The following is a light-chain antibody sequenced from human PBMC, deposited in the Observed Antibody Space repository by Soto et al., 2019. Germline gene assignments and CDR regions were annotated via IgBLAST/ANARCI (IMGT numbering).Light chain of an antibody. CDR1: SSDVGGYNY. V-gene: IGLV2-8*01. CDR3: SSYAGSTPYV. CDR2: EVS. J-gene: IGLJ1*01. Sequence: QSALTQPPSASGSPGQSVTISCTGTSSDVGGYNYVSWYQQHPGKAPKLIIYEVSKRPSGVPDRFSGSKSGNTASLTVSGHHAEEEADYYCSSYAGSTPYVFGTGTKLTVL.